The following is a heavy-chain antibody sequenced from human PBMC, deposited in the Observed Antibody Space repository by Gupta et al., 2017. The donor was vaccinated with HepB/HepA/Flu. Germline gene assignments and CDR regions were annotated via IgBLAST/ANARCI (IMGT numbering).Heavy chain of an antibody. D-gene: IGHD2-2*01. CDR1: NASIGSSDW. CDR3: AGCGSEYHAERDV. Sequence: QVQLQGSCPVLVNPSGTLSLTCLVSNASIGSSDWMTWVRQPPGRGLEWVGDISYNGNSNYSPSLRGRVTMSIDTSKNQLSLTLTSVNAADTAVYFCAGCGSEYHAERDVWGQGTTVTVSS. J-gene: IGHJ6*02. V-gene: IGHV4/OR15-8*02. CDR2: ISYNGNS.